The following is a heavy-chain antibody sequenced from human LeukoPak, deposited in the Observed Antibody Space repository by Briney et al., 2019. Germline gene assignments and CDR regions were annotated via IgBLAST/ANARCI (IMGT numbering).Heavy chain of an antibody. CDR2: INHSGST. CDR3: ARSRTPTDFDY. Sequence: SETLSLTCADYGGSFSGYYWSWIRQPPGKGLEWIGEINHSGSTNYNPSLKSRVTISVDTSKNQFSLKLSSVTAADTAVYYCARSRTPTDFDYWGQGTLVTVSS. J-gene: IGHJ4*02. CDR1: GGSFSGYY. V-gene: IGHV4-34*01.